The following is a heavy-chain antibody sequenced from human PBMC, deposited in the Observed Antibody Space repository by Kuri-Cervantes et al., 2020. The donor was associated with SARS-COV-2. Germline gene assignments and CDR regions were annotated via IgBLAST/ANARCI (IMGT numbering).Heavy chain of an antibody. CDR1: GFTFSSYS. J-gene: IGHJ4*02. CDR3: ARDLWGGNGLLDY. D-gene: IGHD3-3*01. V-gene: IGHV3-21*01. Sequence: GESLKISCAASGFTFSSYSMNWVRQAPGKGLEWVSSISSSSSYIYYADSVKGRFTISRDNAKNSLYLQMNSLRAEDTAVYYCARDLWGGNGLLDYWGQGTQVTVSS. CDR2: ISSSSSYI.